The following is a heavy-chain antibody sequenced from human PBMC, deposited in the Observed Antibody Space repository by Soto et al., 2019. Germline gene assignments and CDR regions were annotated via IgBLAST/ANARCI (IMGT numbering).Heavy chain of an antibody. CDR3: ARYDLYDILTGYYDY. J-gene: IGHJ4*02. CDR1: GFTFSDYY. D-gene: IGHD3-9*01. CDR2: ISSSSSYT. V-gene: IGHV3-11*06. Sequence: PGGSLRLSCAASGFTFSDYYMSWIRQAPGKGLEWVSYISSSSSYTNYADSVKGRFTTSRDNAKNSLYLQMNSLRAEDTAVYYCARYDLYDILTGYYDYWGQGPRATVPQ.